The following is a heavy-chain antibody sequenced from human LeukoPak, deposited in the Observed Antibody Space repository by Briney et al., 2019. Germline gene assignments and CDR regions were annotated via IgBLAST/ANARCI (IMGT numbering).Heavy chain of an antibody. Sequence: GSLRLSCAASGFTFSSTWMNWVRQSPGKGLEWIGEINHSGSTNYNPSLKSRVTISVDTSKNQFSLNLSSVTAADTAVYYCTRGPHTLRSRHFDYWGQGTLVTVSS. D-gene: IGHD2-2*01. CDR2: INHSGST. CDR1: GFTFSSTW. V-gene: IGHV4-4*02. CDR3: TRGPHTLRSRHFDY. J-gene: IGHJ4*02.